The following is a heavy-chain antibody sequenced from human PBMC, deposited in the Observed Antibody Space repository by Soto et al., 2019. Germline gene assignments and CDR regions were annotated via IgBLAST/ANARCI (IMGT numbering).Heavy chain of an antibody. J-gene: IGHJ5*01. D-gene: IGHD3-10*01. CDR3: ARGFYYGSGSSFAFDY. CDR2: INHSGST. Sequence: PSETLSLTCAVYGGSFSGYYWSWIRQPPGKGLEWIGEINHSGSTNYNPSLKSRVTISVDTSKNQFSLKLSSVTAADTAVYYCARGFYYGSGSSFAFDYRAQRTPV. CDR1: GGSFSGYY. V-gene: IGHV4-34*01.